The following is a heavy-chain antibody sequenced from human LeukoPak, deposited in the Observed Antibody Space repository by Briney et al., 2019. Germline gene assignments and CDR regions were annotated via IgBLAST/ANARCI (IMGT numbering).Heavy chain of an antibody. CDR3: ARTRYSSGWFFDY. Sequence: SETLSLTCTVSGGSISRYYWSWIRQPPGKGLEWTGYISDSGGTNYNPSLKSRLTISVDTSKNQFSLKLSSVTAADTAVYYCARTRYSSGWFFDYWAQGTLVTAPS. CDR2: ISDSGGT. D-gene: IGHD6-19*01. J-gene: IGHJ4*02. CDR1: GGSISRYY. V-gene: IGHV4-59*01.